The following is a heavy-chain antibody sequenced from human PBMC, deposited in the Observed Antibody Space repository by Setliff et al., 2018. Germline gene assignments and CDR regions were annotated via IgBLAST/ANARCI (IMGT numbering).Heavy chain of an antibody. D-gene: IGHD3-22*01. Sequence: SETLSLTCTVSGGSISTSSYYWGWIRQPPGKGLEWIGSIYYSGSTYYNPSLKSRVTISVDTSKNQFSLKLSSVTVADTAVYYCARQEDDSSGYYSTDWGQGTLVTVSS. V-gene: IGHV4-39*01. CDR2: IYYSGST. CDR3: ARQEDDSSGYYSTD. J-gene: IGHJ4*02. CDR1: GGSISTSSYY.